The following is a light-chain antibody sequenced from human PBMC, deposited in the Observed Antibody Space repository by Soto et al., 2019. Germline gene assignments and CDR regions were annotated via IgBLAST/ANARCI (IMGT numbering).Light chain of an antibody. CDR3: CSYAGSLV. CDR2: EGS. Sequence: QSALTQRACVSGSPGQSVTISCTGTSSDVGSYNLVSWYQQHPGKAPKLMIYEGSKRPSGVSNRFSGSKSGNTASLTISGLQAEDEADYYCCSYAGSLVFGGGTKVTVL. V-gene: IGLV2-23*01. J-gene: IGLJ2*01. CDR1: SSDVGSYNL.